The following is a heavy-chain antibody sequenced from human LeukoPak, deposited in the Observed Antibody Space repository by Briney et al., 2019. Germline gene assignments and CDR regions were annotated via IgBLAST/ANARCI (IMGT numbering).Heavy chain of an antibody. V-gene: IGHV3-48*03. CDR1: GFTFSSYE. Sequence: SGGSLRLSCAASGFTFSSYEMNWVRQAPGKGLEWVSYISSSGSTIYYADSVKGRFTISRDNAKNSLYLQMNSLRAEDTAVYYCAKSSSGWYFDPWGQGTLVTVSS. J-gene: IGHJ5*02. D-gene: IGHD6-19*01. CDR2: ISSSGSTI. CDR3: AKSSSGWYFDP.